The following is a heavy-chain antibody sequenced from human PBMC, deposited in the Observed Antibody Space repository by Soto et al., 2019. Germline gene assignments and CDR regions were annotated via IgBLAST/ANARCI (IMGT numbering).Heavy chain of an antibody. CDR1: GYSFTNYW. CDR3: ASGGQSAYDYYNYYMDV. CDR2: IYPDDSDT. V-gene: IGHV5-51*01. J-gene: IGHJ6*03. Sequence: RGESLKISCRGSGYSFTNYWIAWVRQKPGRGLEWMGIIYPDDSDTRYGPSFQGQVTISADKSTSTAYLQWSSLKASDSAMYYCASGGQSAYDYYNYYMDVWGKGTTVTVSS. D-gene: IGHD5-12*01.